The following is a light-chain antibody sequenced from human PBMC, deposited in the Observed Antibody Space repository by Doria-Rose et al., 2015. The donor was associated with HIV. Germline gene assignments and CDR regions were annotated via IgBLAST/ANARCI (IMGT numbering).Light chain of an antibody. V-gene: IGKV3-15*01. J-gene: IGKJ5*01. CDR3: HQYNNWPT. CDR2: GAS. CDR1: QSVSTD. Sequence: EIVTTQSPETLSVSPGASATLSCRASQSVSTDLAWYQHKPGQAHRLLIWGASTRATGIPAGFSGSGSGTEFTLTISSLQSEDFAIYFCHQYNNWPTFGQGTRLDIK.